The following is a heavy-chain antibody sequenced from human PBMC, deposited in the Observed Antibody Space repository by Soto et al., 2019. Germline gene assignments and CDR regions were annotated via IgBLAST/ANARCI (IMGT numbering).Heavy chain of an antibody. D-gene: IGHD6-13*01. CDR1: GFTFSDYY. Sequence: QVQLVESGGGLVKPGGSLRLSCAVSGFTFSDYYMTWIRQAPGKGLEWVSYISSSTSHTNYAVSVKGRYTISRENAKNSLFLQMNRLRAEDTAVYYCARGRGAAADYFDFWGQGTLVTVSS. CDR3: ARGRGAAADYFDF. J-gene: IGHJ4*02. CDR2: ISSSTSHT. V-gene: IGHV3-11*05.